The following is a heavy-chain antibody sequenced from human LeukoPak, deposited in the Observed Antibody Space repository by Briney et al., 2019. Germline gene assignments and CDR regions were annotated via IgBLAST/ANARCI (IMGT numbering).Heavy chain of an antibody. J-gene: IGHJ4*02. Sequence: GGSLRLSCAASGFTFTDSYMSWIRQAPGKGLEWVSYITCSSTYTNYADSVKGRFIISRDNAKNSLFLQMGSLRAEDTAVYYCARVRGYSFGRPTGYFDYWGQGTLVTVSS. CDR3: ARVRGYSFGRPTGYFDY. V-gene: IGHV3-11*05. CDR2: ITCSSTYT. D-gene: IGHD5-18*01. CDR1: GFTFTDSY.